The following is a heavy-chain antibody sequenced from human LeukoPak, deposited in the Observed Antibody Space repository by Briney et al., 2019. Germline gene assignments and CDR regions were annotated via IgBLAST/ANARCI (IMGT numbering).Heavy chain of an antibody. CDR3: ARQAAWGDYYYMDV. V-gene: IGHV4-31*03. CDR1: GGSISSGGYY. D-gene: IGHD2-15*01. CDR2: ISYTGTT. Sequence: SQTLSLTCTVSGGSISSGGYYWSWIRQHPGKGLEGIRYISYTGTTHYNLSLKSRVSMSVDTSKNYFSLKLSSVTAADTAVYYCARQAAWGDYYYMDVWGKGTRSPSP. J-gene: IGHJ6*03.